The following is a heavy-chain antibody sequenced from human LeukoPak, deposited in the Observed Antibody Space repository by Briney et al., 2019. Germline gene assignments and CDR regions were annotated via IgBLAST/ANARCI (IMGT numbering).Heavy chain of an antibody. Sequence: GRSLRLSCAASGFTFSSYSMNWVRQAPGKGLEWVSYISSSSSTIYYADSVKGRFTISRDNAKNSLYLQMNSLRAEDTAVYYCARDPRYSGYDRGVDYWGQGTLVTVSS. V-gene: IGHV3-48*01. CDR1: GFTFSSYS. J-gene: IGHJ4*02. D-gene: IGHD5-12*01. CDR3: ARDPRYSGYDRGVDY. CDR2: ISSSSSTI.